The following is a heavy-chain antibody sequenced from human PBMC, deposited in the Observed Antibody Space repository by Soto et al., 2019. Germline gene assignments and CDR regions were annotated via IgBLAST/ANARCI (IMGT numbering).Heavy chain of an antibody. J-gene: IGHJ6*02. D-gene: IGHD1-26*01. CDR3: AKSPWELRSSYYYGMDV. V-gene: IGHV3-30*18. CDR2: ISYDGSNK. CDR1: GFTFSSYG. Sequence: QVQLVESGGGVVQPGRSLRLSCAASGFTFSSYGMHWVRQAPGKGLEWVAVISYDGSNKYYADSVKGRFTISRDNSKNTLYLQMNSLRAEDTAVYYCAKSPWELRSSYYYGMDVWGQGTTVTVSS.